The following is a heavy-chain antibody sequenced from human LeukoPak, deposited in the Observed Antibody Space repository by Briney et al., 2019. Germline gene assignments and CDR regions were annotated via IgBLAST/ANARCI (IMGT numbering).Heavy chain of an antibody. J-gene: IGHJ6*02. Sequence: VASVKVSCKASGYTFTRYYMHWVRQAPGQGLEWMGIINPSGGSTRYEQKFQGRVTMTRDTSTSTVYMELSSLRSEDTAVYYCARDPSKYLYYYYGMDVWGQGTTVTVSS. D-gene: IGHD4-11*01. V-gene: IGHV1-46*01. CDR3: ARDPSKYLYYYYGMDV. CDR2: INPSGGST. CDR1: GYTFTRYY.